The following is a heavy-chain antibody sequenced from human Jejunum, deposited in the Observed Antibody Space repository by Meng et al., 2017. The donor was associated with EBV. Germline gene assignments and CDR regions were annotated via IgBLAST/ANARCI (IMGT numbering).Heavy chain of an antibody. Sequence: RRVSCGAEVKPPQDSVRVSCQASGYTATGYFLHCGRQAPAVELEWMRRINPNSGRTSYTQKFQGRVTMTRDTSITTAYMELSRLGSDDTAVYYCARDYSDSSRQGYWGQGTLVTVSS. CDR1: GYTATGYF. CDR3: ARDYSDSSRQGY. D-gene: IGHD3-22*01. J-gene: IGHJ4*02. V-gene: IGHV1-2*06. CDR2: INPNSGRT.